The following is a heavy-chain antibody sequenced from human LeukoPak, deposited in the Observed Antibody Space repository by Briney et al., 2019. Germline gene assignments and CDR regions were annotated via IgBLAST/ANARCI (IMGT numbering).Heavy chain of an antibody. CDR2: ILYSGST. Sequence: PSETLSLTCTVSGGSISSKYWSWIRQPPGKGLEWIGSILYSGSTNYNASLKSRVTIAVDTSKNQSSLKLSSVTAADTAVYYCARDYPYSGYARDAFDIWGQGTMVTVSS. CDR1: GGSISSKY. V-gene: IGHV4-59*01. J-gene: IGHJ3*02. CDR3: ARDYPYSGYARDAFDI. D-gene: IGHD5-12*01.